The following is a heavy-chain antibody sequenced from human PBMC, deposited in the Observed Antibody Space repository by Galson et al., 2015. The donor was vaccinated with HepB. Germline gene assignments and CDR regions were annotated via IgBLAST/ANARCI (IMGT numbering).Heavy chain of an antibody. CDR1: GFTFSAYA. J-gene: IGHJ5*02. CDR2: ISNDGSSK. CDR3: AREEYGSGWYGSVMGNWFDP. V-gene: IGHV3-30*04. D-gene: IGHD6-19*01. Sequence: SLRLSCAASGFTFSAYALHWVRQAPGRGLEWVADISNDGSSKYYADSVKGRFTISRANSRNTIYLHMNSLRVEDTAIYYCAREEYGSGWYGSVMGNWFDPWGQGTLVTVSS.